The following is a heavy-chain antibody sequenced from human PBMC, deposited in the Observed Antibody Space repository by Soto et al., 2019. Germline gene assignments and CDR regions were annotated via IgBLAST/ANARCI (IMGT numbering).Heavy chain of an antibody. CDR2: IYHSGST. Sequence: QLQLQESGSGLVKPSQTLSLTCAVSGGSISSGGYSWSWSRQPPGKGLEWFVYIYHSGSTDYNPTSESRVTRSVDRAKNQFSLKLSAVNAADTAVYYCAAGCGQPRYYWGQGTLVTVSS. D-gene: IGHD2-21*01. CDR3: AAGCGQPRYY. V-gene: IGHV4-30-2*01. CDR1: GGSISSGGYS. J-gene: IGHJ4*02.